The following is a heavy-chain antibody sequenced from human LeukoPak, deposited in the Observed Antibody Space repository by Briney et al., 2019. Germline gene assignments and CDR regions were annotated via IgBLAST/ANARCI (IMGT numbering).Heavy chain of an antibody. J-gene: IGHJ4*02. Sequence: SGGSLRLSCAASGFTFSSYAMSWVRQAPGKGLEWVSAISGSGGSTYYADSVKGRFTISRVNSKNTLYLQMNSLRAEDTAVYYCAKSGPGYSSGWYDYWVEGTLVTVSS. CDR3: AKSGPGYSSGWYDY. CDR2: ISGSGGST. D-gene: IGHD6-19*01. CDR1: GFTFSSYA. V-gene: IGHV3-23*01.